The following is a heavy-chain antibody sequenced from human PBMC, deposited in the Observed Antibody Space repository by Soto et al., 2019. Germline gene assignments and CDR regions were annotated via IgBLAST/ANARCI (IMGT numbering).Heavy chain of an antibody. CDR1: GFTFSSYA. CDR3: AKVHYYDSSGYFHPFDY. CDR2: ISGSGGST. Sequence: GGSLRLSCAASGFTFSSYAMSWVRLAPGKGLEWVSAISGSGGSTYYADSVKGRFTISRDNSKNTLYLQMNSLRAEDTAVYYCAKVHYYDSSGYFHPFDYWGQGTLVTVSS. J-gene: IGHJ4*02. V-gene: IGHV3-23*01. D-gene: IGHD3-22*01.